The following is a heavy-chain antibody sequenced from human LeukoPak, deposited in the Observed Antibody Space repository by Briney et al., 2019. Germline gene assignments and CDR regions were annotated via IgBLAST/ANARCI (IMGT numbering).Heavy chain of an antibody. CDR2: ISGSGGST. CDR1: GFTFSSYC. Sequence: GGSLRLACAASGFTFSSYCISSVRQAPGKGLEWVSVISGSGGSTYYADSVRGRSTISRDHSKSTLSLQMNSLRAEDTAIYYCATYRQVLLPFESWGQGTLVTVSS. CDR3: ATYRQVLLPFES. D-gene: IGHD2-8*02. J-gene: IGHJ4*02. V-gene: IGHV3-23*01.